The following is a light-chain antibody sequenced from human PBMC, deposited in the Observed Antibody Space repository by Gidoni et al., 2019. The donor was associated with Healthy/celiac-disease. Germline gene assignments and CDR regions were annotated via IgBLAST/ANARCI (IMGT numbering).Light chain of an antibody. CDR3: QQRCNWPIT. J-gene: IGKJ5*01. CDR1: QSVISY. V-gene: IGKV3-11*01. Sequence: EILLTHSPATLSFSPRERATLSCRASQSVISYLTWYQHKPGQAPRLLIYDASNRATGIPARFSGSGSGTDFTLTISSLEPEDFAVYYCQQRCNWPITFGQGTRLEIK. CDR2: DAS.